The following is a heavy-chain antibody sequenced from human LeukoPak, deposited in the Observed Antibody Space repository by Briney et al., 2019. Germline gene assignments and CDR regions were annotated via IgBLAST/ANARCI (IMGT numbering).Heavy chain of an antibody. CDR1: GFIFGSDW. J-gene: IGHJ4*02. CDR3: ARDHSGYGN. D-gene: IGHD5-12*01. V-gene: IGHV3-7*04. CDR2: IHGDASEQ. Sequence: GGSLRLSCAASGFIFGSDWMSWVRQAPGKGLEWVANIHGDASEQNYVDSVRGRFTVSRDNVKISLYLQMTSLRAEDTAVYYCARDHSGYGNWGQGTLVTVSS.